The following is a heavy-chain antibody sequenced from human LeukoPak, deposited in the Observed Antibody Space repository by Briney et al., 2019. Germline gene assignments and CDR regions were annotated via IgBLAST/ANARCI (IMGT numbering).Heavy chain of an antibody. CDR1: GFTFSSYG. V-gene: IGHV3-30*02. J-gene: IGHJ4*02. D-gene: IGHD6-13*01. Sequence: GGSLGLSCAASGFTFSSYGMHWVRQAPGKGLKWVAFIRYDGSNKYYADSVKGRFTISRDNSKNTLYLQMNSLRAEDTAVYYCARDGVWSSSWYYFDYWGQGTLVAVSS. CDR2: IRYDGSNK. CDR3: ARDGVWSSSWYYFDY.